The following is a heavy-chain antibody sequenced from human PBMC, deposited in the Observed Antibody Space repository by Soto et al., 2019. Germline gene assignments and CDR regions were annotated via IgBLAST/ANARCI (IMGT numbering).Heavy chain of an antibody. CDR3: TRRYNRYGNFFDP. V-gene: IGHV4-39*01. CDR1: GASIRIPSYD. CDR2: FYYSGTT. Sequence: SLASTVCGASIRIPSYDWSWIHKTPWNGLEWFGRFYYSGTTYFNPSLERRATISVDPSKTQCSLGLTSVTAAATTIYYCTRRYNRYGNFFDPWGQRALVTVSS. J-gene: IGHJ5*02. D-gene: IGHD5-12*01.